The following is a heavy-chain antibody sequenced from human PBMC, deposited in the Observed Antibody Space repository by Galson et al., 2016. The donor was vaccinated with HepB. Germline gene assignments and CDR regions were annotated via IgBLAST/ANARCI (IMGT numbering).Heavy chain of an antibody. CDR3: AKGRESHGLFDY. CDR1: GFNFNGYA. V-gene: IGHV3-23*01. Sequence: SLRLSCAVSGFNFNGYAMSWVRQAPGKGLESVSAITGSGDTTYYADSLKGRFTISRDNSKNTLYLQMSSLRADDTAVYYCAKGRESHGLFDYWGQGTLVTVSS. D-gene: IGHD5-24*01. CDR2: ITGSGDTT. J-gene: IGHJ4*02.